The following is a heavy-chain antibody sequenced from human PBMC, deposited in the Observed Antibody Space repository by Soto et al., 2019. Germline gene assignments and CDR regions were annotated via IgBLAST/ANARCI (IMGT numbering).Heavy chain of an antibody. V-gene: IGHV1-18*01. J-gene: IGHJ3*02. CDR2: ISAYNGNT. Sequence: GASVKVSCNASGYTFTSYGISWVRQAPGQVLEWMGWISAYNGNTNYAQKLQGRVTMTTDTSTSTAYMELRSLRSDGTAVYYCARDLSPIYDILTGYYRGAQGDAFDIWGQGTMVTVSS. CDR1: GYTFTSYG. CDR3: ARDLSPIYDILTGYYRGAQGDAFDI. D-gene: IGHD3-9*01.